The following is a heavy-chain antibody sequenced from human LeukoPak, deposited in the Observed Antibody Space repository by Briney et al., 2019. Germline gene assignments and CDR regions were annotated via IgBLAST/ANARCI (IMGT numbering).Heavy chain of an antibody. V-gene: IGHV1-69*06. J-gene: IGHJ3*02. CDR3: ARDLYDSSVYYSSDAFDI. CDR2: FIPIFGTA. D-gene: IGHD3-22*01. CDR1: GGTFSSYA. Sequence: ASVKVSCKASGGTFSSYAISWVRQAPGQGLEWMGGFIPIFGTANYAQKFQGRVTITAGKSTSTAYMELSSLRSEDTAVYYCARDLYDSSVYYSSDAFDIWGQGTMVTVSS.